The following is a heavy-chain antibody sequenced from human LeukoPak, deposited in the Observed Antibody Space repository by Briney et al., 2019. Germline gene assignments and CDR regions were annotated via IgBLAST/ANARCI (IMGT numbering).Heavy chain of an antibody. V-gene: IGHV1-2*02. D-gene: IGHD5-12*01. CDR1: GYTFSGHY. CDR3: ARRMGSGYDFGY. CDR2: ISPLSGGT. Sequence: GASVKVSCKTSGYTFSGHYIHWVRQAPGQGLEWMGWISPLSGGTNYAQTFQGRVTMTGDTSISTAYMDLRSLRSDDTAVYYCARRMGSGYDFGYWGQGTLVTVSS. J-gene: IGHJ4*02.